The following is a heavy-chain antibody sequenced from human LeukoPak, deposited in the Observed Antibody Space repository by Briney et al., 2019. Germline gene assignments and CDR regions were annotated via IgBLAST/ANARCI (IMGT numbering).Heavy chain of an antibody. CDR3: ATASYCGGDCCWPDAFDI. J-gene: IGHJ3*02. D-gene: IGHD2-21*01. Sequence: ASVKVSCKASGGTFSSYAISWVRQAPGKGLEWMGLVDPEDGETIYAEKFQGRVTITADTSTDTAYMELSSLRSEDTAVYYCATASYCGGDCCWPDAFDIWGQGTMVTVSS. V-gene: IGHV1-69-2*01. CDR1: GGTFSSYA. CDR2: VDPEDGET.